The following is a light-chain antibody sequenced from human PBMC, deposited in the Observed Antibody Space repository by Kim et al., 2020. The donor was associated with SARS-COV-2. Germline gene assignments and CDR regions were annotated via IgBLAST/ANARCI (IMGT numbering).Light chain of an antibody. V-gene: IGKV1D-12*01. CDR1: QSISNW. J-gene: IGKJ2*01. CDR2: AAS. Sequence: SATVGDRVTNTCRASQSISNWLAWYQQKPGKAPKLLIYAASNLQSGVPARFSGTGSGTHFTLTISSLQPEDFATYYCQQANSFPLDFGQGTKLEI. CDR3: QQANSFPLD.